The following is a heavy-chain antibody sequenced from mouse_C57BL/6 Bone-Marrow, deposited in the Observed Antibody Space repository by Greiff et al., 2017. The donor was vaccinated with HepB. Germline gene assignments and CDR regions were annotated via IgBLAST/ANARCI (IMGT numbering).Heavy chain of an antibody. V-gene: IGHV1-52*01. Sequence: QVQLQQSGAELVRPGSSVKLSCKASGYTFTSYWMHWVKQRPIQGLEWIGNIDPSDSETHYNQKFKDKATLTVDKSSSTAYMQLSSLTSEDSAVYYCAKAGGYDTMDYWGQGTSVTVSS. D-gene: IGHD2-3*01. CDR2: IDPSDSET. CDR3: AKAGGYDTMDY. CDR1: GYTFTSYW. J-gene: IGHJ4*01.